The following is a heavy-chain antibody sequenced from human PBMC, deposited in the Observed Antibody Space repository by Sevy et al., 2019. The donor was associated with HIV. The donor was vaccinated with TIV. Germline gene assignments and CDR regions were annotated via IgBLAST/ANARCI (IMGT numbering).Heavy chain of an antibody. CDR3: AKDGDIVVVVAATNFDY. J-gene: IGHJ4*02. CDR1: GFTFSSYA. D-gene: IGHD2-15*01. CDR2: ISGSGGST. V-gene: IGHV3-23*01. Sequence: GGSLRLSFAASGFTFSSYAMSWVRQAPGKGLEWVSAISGSGGSTYYADSVKRRFTISRDNSKNTLYLQMNSLRAEDTAVYYCAKDGDIVVVVAATNFDYWGQGTLVTVSS.